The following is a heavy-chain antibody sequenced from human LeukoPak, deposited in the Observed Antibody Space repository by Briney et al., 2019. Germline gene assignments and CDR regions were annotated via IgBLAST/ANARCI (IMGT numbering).Heavy chain of an antibody. CDR1: GYSISSGYY. V-gene: IGHV4-38-2*01. Sequence: SETLSLTCVVSGYSISSGYYWGWIRQPPGKGLEWIGSIYHSGSTYHNPSLKSRVTISVDTSKNQFSLKLTSVTAADTAVYSCARHLQGGISPWIFDYWGQGTLITVSS. J-gene: IGHJ4*02. D-gene: IGHD1-1*01. CDR3: ARHLQGGISPWIFDY. CDR2: IYHSGST.